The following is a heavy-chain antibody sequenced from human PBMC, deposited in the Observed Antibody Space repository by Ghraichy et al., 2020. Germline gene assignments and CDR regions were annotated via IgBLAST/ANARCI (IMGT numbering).Heavy chain of an antibody. J-gene: IGHJ4*02. D-gene: IGHD1-26*01. V-gene: IGHV3-30*18. Sequence: GESLNISCAASGFTFSSYGMHWVRQAPGKGLEWVAVISYDGSNKYYADSVKGRFTISRDNSKNTLYLQMNSLRAEDTAVYYCAKDRYPKRKHLTYYFDYWGQGTLVTVSS. CDR3: AKDRYPKRKHLTYYFDY. CDR2: ISYDGSNK. CDR1: GFTFSSYG.